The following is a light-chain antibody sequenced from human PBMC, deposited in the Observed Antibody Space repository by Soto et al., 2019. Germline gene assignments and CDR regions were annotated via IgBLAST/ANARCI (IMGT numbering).Light chain of an antibody. CDR3: QQYHSSPYT. V-gene: IGKV3-20*01. Sequence: EILLTQSPGTLSLSPGERATLSCGASQSVSSSYLAWYQQKPGQAPRLLIYSASSRAAGIPARFSGSGSGTDFTLTINRLEPEDFAVYYCQQYHSSPYTFGQGTKVDIK. CDR1: QSVSSSY. J-gene: IGKJ2*01. CDR2: SAS.